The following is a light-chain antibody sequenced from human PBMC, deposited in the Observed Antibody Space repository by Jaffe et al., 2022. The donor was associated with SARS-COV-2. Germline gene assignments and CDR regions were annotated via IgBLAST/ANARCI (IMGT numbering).Light chain of an antibody. V-gene: IGKV1-5*03. Sequence: DIQMAQSPSTLSASVGDRVTITCRASQSISSWLAWYQQKPGKAPKLLIYRASSLESGVPSRFYGSGSGTEFTLTISSLQPDDFATYYCQHYDNYMWTFGQGTKVEIK. J-gene: IGKJ1*01. CDR3: QHYDNYMWT. CDR2: RAS. CDR1: QSISSW.